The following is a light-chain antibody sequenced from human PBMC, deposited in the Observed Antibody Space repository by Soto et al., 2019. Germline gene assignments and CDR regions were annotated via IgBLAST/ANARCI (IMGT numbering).Light chain of an antibody. CDR2: GTS. CDR1: QSVSTN. CDR3: QQYNFWPT. J-gene: IGKJ1*01. Sequence: EIVMTQSPATLSVSPGERATLSCRASQSVSTNLAWYQQKPGQSPRLLIYGTSTRATAVPARFSGGGSGTEFTLTINSLQSEDFAVYFCQQYNFWPTLGQGTKVDIK. V-gene: IGKV3-15*01.